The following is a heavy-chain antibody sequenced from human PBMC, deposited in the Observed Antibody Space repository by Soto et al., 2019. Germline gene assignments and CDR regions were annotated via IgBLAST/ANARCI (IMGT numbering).Heavy chain of an antibody. CDR3: ARGERQQQRDY. CDR2: IHHSGNS. CDR1: GDSIRSDKW. D-gene: IGHD6-25*01. V-gene: IGHV4-4*02. J-gene: IGHJ4*02. Sequence: QVQLHESGPGLVKPSGTLSLTCAVSGDSIRSDKWWSWVRQPPGKGLEWIGEIHHSGNSNYNPSRKSRVIISVDKSENQFSLNLSSVTDADTAVYYCARGERQQQRDYWGQGTLVTVSS.